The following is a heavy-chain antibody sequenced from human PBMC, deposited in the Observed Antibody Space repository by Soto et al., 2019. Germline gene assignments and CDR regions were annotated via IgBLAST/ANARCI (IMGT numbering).Heavy chain of an antibody. D-gene: IGHD3-10*01. CDR3: ARSLWFGESPSYYYYGMDV. CDR1: GGTFSSYA. V-gene: IGHV1-69*01. CDR2: IIPIFGTA. Sequence: QVQLVQSGAEVKKPGSSVKVSCKASGGTFSSYAISWVRQAPGQGLEWMGGIIPIFGTANYAQQFQGRVTITADESTSTAYMELSSLRSEDTAVYYCARSLWFGESPSYYYYGMDVWGQGTTVTVSS. J-gene: IGHJ6*02.